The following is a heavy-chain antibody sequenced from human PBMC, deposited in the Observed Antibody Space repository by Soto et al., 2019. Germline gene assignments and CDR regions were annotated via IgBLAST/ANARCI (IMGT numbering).Heavy chain of an antibody. CDR1: GDTFSGYP. V-gene: IGHV1-69*18. D-gene: IGHD3-10*01. Sequence: QVQLVQSGAELKKPGSSVKVSCKASGDTFSGYPINWVRQAPGEGLEWMGRIIPVFGTTNDAQRFEGRVTFTADESTNTAYQELRGLLSEDTAVYYCARDGGFGELKYWGPGTLVTVSS. CDR3: ARDGGFGELKY. CDR2: IIPVFGTT. J-gene: IGHJ4*02.